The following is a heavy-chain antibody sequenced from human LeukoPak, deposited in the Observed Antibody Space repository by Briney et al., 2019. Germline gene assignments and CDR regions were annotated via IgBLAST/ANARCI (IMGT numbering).Heavy chain of an antibody. V-gene: IGHV3-33*08. Sequence: GGSLRLSCAASGFTFSNYWMTWVRQAPGKGLEWVAVIWYDGSNKYYADSVKGRFTISRDNSKNTLYLQMNSLRAEDTAVYYCASLWSYWGQGTLVTVSS. CDR3: ASLWSY. CDR1: GFTFSNYW. CDR2: IWYDGSNK. D-gene: IGHD3-10*01. J-gene: IGHJ4*02.